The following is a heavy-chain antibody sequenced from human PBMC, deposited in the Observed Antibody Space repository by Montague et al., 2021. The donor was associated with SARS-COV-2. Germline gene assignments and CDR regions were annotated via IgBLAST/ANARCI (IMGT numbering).Heavy chain of an antibody. J-gene: IGHJ6*02. CDR2: NNK. Sequence: NNKYYADSVKGRFTISRDNSRNTPYLQVNSLRREDTAVYYCASGPTHSGGMDFWGQGTTVT. D-gene: IGHD3-16*01. CDR3: ASGPTHSGGMDF. V-gene: IGHV3-30-3*01.